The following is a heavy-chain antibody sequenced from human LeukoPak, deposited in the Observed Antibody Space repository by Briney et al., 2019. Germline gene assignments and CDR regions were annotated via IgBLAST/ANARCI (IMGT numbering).Heavy chain of an antibody. J-gene: IGHJ4*02. D-gene: IGHD6-13*01. Sequence: PGRSLRLSCAASGFTFSSYAMHWVRRAPGKGLEWVTVISYDGSNKYYADSVKGRFTISRDNSKNTLYLQVNSLRAEDTAVYYCARDEAAAGTVDYWGQGTLVTVSS. CDR3: ARDEAAAGTVDY. V-gene: IGHV3-30*04. CDR2: ISYDGSNK. CDR1: GFTFSSYA.